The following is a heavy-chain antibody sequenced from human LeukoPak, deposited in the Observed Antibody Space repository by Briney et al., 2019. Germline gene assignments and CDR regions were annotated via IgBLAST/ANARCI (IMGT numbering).Heavy chain of an antibody. CDR3: ARDGEQWLVRWYFDL. J-gene: IGHJ2*01. D-gene: IGHD6-19*01. Sequence: PGGSLRLSCAASGFTFSSYGMHWVRQAPGKGLEWVAVISYDGSNKYYADSVKGRFTISRDNSKNTLYLQMNSLRAEDTAVYYCARDGEQWLVRWYFDLWGRGTLVTVSS. CDR1: GFTFSSYG. V-gene: IGHV3-30*19. CDR2: ISYDGSNK.